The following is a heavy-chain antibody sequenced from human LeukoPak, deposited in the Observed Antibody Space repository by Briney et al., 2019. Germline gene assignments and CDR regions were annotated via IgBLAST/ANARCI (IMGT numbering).Heavy chain of an antibody. CDR3: ARGVVGYYDSSGYSSYFDY. J-gene: IGHJ4*02. Sequence: SQTLSLTCTVSGGSISSGGYYWSWIRQHPGKGLEWVGYIYCGGSTYYNPSLKSRVTISVDTSKNQFSLKLSSITAADTAVYYCARGVVGYYDSSGYSSYFDYWGQGTLVTVSS. CDR1: GGSISSGGYY. D-gene: IGHD3-22*01. CDR2: IYCGGST. V-gene: IGHV4-31*03.